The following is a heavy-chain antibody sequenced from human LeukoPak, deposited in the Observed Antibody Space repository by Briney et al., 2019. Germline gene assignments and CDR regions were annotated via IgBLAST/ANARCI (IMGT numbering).Heavy chain of an antibody. V-gene: IGHV4-34*01. Sequence: SETLSLTCAVYGGSFSGYYWSWIRQPPGKGLEWIGEINHSGSTNYDPSLKSRVTISVDTSKNQFSLKLSSVTAADTAVYYCASYSSGWYYFDYWGQGTLVTVSS. CDR2: INHSGST. J-gene: IGHJ4*02. D-gene: IGHD6-19*01. CDR3: ASYSSGWYYFDY. CDR1: GGSFSGYY.